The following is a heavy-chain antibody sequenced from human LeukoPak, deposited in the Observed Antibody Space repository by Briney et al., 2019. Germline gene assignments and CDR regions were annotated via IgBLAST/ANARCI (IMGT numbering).Heavy chain of an antibody. CDR1: GYTFTSYD. V-gene: IGHV7-4-1*02. CDR3: ARAYQPLGGLSFPDS. D-gene: IGHD3-16*02. Sequence: GASVKVSCKASGYTFTSYDINWVRQAPGQGLEWMGWINTNTGEPTYAQGFTGRFVFSLDTSVTTAYLQISSLKAEDTAVYYCARAYQPLGGLSFPDSWGQGTLVTVSS. J-gene: IGHJ5*01. CDR2: INTNTGEP.